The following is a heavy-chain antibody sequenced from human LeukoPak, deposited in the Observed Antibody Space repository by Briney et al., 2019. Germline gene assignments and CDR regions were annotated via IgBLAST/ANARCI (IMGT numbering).Heavy chain of an antibody. CDR1: GGSITNYY. Sequence: SETLSLTCTVSGGSITNYYWNWIRQPPGKDLEWIGCVSYSGRTHYSSALKSRVTISVDTSKDQFSLNLRSVTAADTAVYYCARPGRQDAYNGHYWYFDLWGRGTLVTVSS. V-gene: IGHV4-59*01. J-gene: IGHJ2*01. D-gene: IGHD5-24*01. CDR3: ARPGRQDAYNGHYWYFDL. CDR2: VSYSGRT.